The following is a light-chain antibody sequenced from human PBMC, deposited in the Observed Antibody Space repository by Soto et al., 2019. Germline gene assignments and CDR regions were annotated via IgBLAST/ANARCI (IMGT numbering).Light chain of an antibody. CDR3: QQLHSFPRT. V-gene: IGKV1-9*01. CDR2: AAS. Sequence: IQLTQSPSSLSASVGDRVTITCRASEGISTYVAWYQQKPGTAPKLLIYAASTLQSGVPSRFSGSGSGTHFTLTIISLQPEDFATYYCQQLHSFPRTFGQGTKLEI. CDR1: EGISTY. J-gene: IGKJ2*02.